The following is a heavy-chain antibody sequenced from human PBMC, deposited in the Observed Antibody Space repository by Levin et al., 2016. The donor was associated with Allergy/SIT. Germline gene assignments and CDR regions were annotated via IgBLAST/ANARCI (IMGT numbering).Heavy chain of an antibody. CDR1: GGSFSGYY. Sequence: SETLSLTCAVYGGSFSGYYWSWIRQPPGKGLEWIGEINHSGSTNYNPSLKSRVTISVNTSKNQFSLKLSSVTAADTAVYYCARGDHCSSTSCYTLPPRRGNWFDPWGQGTLVTVSS. D-gene: IGHD2-2*02. V-gene: IGHV4-34*01. CDR2: INHSGST. J-gene: IGHJ5*02. CDR3: ARGDHCSSTSCYTLPPRRGNWFDP.